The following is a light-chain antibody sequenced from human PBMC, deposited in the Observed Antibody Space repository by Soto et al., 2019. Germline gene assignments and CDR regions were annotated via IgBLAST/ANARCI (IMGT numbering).Light chain of an antibody. CDR1: QSVNSNH. CDR2: GAS. Sequence: EIVLTQSPGTLSLSPGERATLSCRASQSVNSNHLAWYQQRPGQAPRLLIYGASIRATGIPDRFSGSGSGTDFTLTISRLELEDLSFFYRQQYRSSPVTFAQGLRLAIK. CDR3: QQYRSSPVT. V-gene: IGKV3-20*01. J-gene: IGKJ5*01.